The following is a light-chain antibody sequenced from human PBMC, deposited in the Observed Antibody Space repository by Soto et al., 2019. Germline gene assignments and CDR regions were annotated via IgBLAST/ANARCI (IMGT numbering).Light chain of an antibody. Sequence: QSVLTQAPTASGTPGQTVTMSCSGGSSNIGSEYVYWCQQFPGTAPKLLIQWNTQRPSGVPDRFSGSKSGTSASLVISGLRSEDEADYYCAAWDKSLSGVVFGGGTKLTVL. CDR2: WNT. CDR3: AAWDKSLSGVV. J-gene: IGLJ2*01. V-gene: IGLV1-47*01. CDR1: SSNIGSEY.